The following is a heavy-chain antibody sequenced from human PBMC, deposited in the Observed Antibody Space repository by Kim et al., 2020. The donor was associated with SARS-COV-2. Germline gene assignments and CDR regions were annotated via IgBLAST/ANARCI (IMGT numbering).Heavy chain of an antibody. CDR2: ISTYNGNT. J-gene: IGHJ6*02. Sequence: ASVKVSCKASGYTFTSYAINWVRQAPGQGLEWMGWISTYNGNTSYAQKRQGRVTMTTDTSTSTAYMELSSLRSDDTAVYYCAREKGTTLRGVISYYYGMDVWGQGTTVTVS. V-gene: IGHV1-18*01. D-gene: IGHD3-10*01. CDR1: GYTFTSYA. CDR3: AREKGTTLRGVISYYYGMDV.